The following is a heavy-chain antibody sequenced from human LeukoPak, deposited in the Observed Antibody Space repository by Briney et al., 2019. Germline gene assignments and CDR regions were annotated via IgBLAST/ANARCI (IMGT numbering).Heavy chain of an antibody. Sequence: PGGSLRLSCAASGFTFSSYAMSWVRQAPGKGLEWVSIISTSGGTTYYADSVKGRFTISRDNSKNTLYLQMNSLRAEDTAVYYCANKWVGDVHFKSYFDYWGQGTLVTVSS. V-gene: IGHV3-23*01. CDR2: ISTSGGTT. D-gene: IGHD3-3*02. CDR3: ANKWVGDVHFKSYFDY. J-gene: IGHJ4*02. CDR1: GFTFSSYA.